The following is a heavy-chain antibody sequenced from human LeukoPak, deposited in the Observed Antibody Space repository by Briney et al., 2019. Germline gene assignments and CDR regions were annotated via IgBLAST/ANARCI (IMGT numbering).Heavy chain of an antibody. CDR3: ARAFPPLRTSAAGDF. D-gene: IGHD6-25*01. CDR1: GFTFSDHY. CDR2: ISTSGETI. V-gene: IGHV3-11*01. J-gene: IGHJ4*02. Sequence: GGSLRLSCAASGFTFSDHYMTWIRQAPGKGLEWLSYISTSGETINYADSVKGRFTVSRDNTKNSLFLQMNSLRAEDTAVYYCARAFPPLRTSAAGDFWGQGTLVTVSS.